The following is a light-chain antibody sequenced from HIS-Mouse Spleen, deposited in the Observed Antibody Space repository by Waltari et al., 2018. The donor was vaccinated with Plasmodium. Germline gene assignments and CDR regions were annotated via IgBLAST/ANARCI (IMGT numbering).Light chain of an antibody. CDR2: EDN. Sequence: NFMLTQHHSVSESPGKTVPISFTGSRGSIASHYAHWYQQRPGSAPTTVIYEDNQRPSGVPDRFSGSIDSSSNSASLTISGLKTEDEADYYCQSYDSSNQGVFGGGTKLTVL. V-gene: IGLV6-57*02. J-gene: IGLJ3*02. CDR1: RGSIASHY. CDR3: QSYDSSNQGV.